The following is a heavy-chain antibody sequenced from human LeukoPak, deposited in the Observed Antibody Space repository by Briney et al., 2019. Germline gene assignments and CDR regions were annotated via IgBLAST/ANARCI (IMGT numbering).Heavy chain of an antibody. V-gene: IGHV3-23*01. CDR2: ISGSGGST. Sequence: GGSLRLSCAASGFTFSSYAMSWVRQAPGKGLEWVSAISGSGGSTYYADSVKGRFTISRDNSKNTLYLQMNSLRAEDTAVYYCAKDRGRAHFIYYFDYWGQGTLVTVPS. CDR3: AKDRGRAHFIYYFDY. D-gene: IGHD3-16*01. J-gene: IGHJ4*02. CDR1: GFTFSSYA.